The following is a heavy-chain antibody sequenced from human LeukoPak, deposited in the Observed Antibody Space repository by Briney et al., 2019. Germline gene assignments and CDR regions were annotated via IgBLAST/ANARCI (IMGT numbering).Heavy chain of an antibody. D-gene: IGHD2-15*01. CDR2: FDPEDGET. CDR3: ATFKYCSGGSCYPSGWFDP. V-gene: IGHV1-24*01. Sequence: ASVEVFCKVSGYTLTELSMHWVRQAPGKGLEWMGGFDPEDGETIYAQKFQGRVTMTEDTSTDTAYMELSSLRSEDTAVYYCATFKYCSGGSCYPSGWFDPWGQGTLVTVSS. CDR1: GYTLTELS. J-gene: IGHJ5*02.